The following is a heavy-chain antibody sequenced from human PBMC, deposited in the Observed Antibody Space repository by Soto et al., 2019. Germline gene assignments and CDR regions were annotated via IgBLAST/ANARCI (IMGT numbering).Heavy chain of an antibody. Sequence: QLVQSGAEVKRPGSSVEVSCKASGGDFLSYTISWVRQVPGQGPEWMGTIIPILDVAKNAQKFQGRVAITADKATSTVYMELRSLRSDDTAVYYCAQMWFGELWHGMDVWGQGTTITVSS. J-gene: IGHJ6*02. CDR3: AQMWFGELWHGMDV. V-gene: IGHV1-69*02. D-gene: IGHD3-10*01. CDR1: GGDFLSYT. CDR2: IIPILDVA.